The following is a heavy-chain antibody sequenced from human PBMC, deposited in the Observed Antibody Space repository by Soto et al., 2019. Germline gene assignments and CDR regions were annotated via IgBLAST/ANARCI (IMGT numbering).Heavy chain of an antibody. CDR2: VYDTWRT. D-gene: IGHD3-10*01. J-gene: IGHJ6*01. CDR1: SGPSKSHN. Sequence: QVQVQQSGPGLVKPSETLSLTCTVSSGPSKSHNWGWIRQPPGRGLEWIGYVYDTWRTSYNPSLKVRVTVSADPSTNRISLTLRFVTAADTAVYYCGRQGIGFLHGLVDVLGQGTTVIVSS. V-gene: IGHV4-59*08. CDR3: GRQGIGFLHGLVDV.